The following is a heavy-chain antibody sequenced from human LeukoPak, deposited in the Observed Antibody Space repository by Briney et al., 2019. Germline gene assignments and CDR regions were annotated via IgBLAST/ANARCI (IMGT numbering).Heavy chain of an antibody. CDR1: GFTFSDHY. Sequence: PGGSLRLSCAASGFTFSDHYMIWLRQAPGKGLEAISYISHNGETKYYADSVKGRLSISRDNAKSSLYLQMYSLRVEDTAVYYCARDRHGYFDYWGQGTLVTVSS. J-gene: IGHJ4*02. D-gene: IGHD6-13*01. V-gene: IGHV3-11*01. CDR2: ISHNGETK. CDR3: ARDRHGYFDY.